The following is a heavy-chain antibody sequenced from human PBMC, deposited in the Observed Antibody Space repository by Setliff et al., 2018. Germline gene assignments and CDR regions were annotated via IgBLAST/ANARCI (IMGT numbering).Heavy chain of an antibody. Sequence: ASVKVSCKASGYTFTSHYMHWVRQAPGLGLEWMGTINPSSGRTSYAQKFQGRVTMTRDTSTSTVYMDMSSLRSDDTAVYYCAREGFYYDSSGSINHDAFDIWGQGTMVTVSS. V-gene: IGHV1-46*01. CDR3: AREGFYYDSSGSINHDAFDI. CDR2: INPSSGRT. CDR1: GYTFTSHY. J-gene: IGHJ3*02. D-gene: IGHD3-22*01.